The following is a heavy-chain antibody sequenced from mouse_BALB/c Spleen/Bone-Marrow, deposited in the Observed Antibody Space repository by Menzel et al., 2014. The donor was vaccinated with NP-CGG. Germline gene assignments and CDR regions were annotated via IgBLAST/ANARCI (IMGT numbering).Heavy chain of an antibody. CDR3: ARDNYGSRVFDY. J-gene: IGHJ2*01. Sequence: VQGVESGPGLVAPSQGLSIACTVSGFSLTSYGVHWVRQPPGKGLEWLGVIWAGGSTNYNSALMSRLSISKDNSKSQVFLKMNSLQTDDTAMYYCARDNYGSRVFDYWGQGTTLTVSS. V-gene: IGHV2-9*02. CDR1: GFSLTSYG. CDR2: IWAGGST. D-gene: IGHD1-1*01.